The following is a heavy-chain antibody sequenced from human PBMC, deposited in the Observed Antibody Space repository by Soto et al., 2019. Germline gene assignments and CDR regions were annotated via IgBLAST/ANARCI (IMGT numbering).Heavy chain of an antibody. CDR1: GDSFRDANW. J-gene: IGHJ6*02. Sequence: SETLSLTCGVSGDSFRDANWWSWVRQPPGKGLEWIGYIYYSGSTNYNPSLKSRVTISVDTSKNQFSLKLSSVTAADTAVYYCAREAAAGNRHDYYYYYGMDVWGQGTTVTVSS. CDR3: AREAAAGNRHDYYYYYGMDV. D-gene: IGHD6-13*01. CDR2: IYYSGST. V-gene: IGHV4-61*01.